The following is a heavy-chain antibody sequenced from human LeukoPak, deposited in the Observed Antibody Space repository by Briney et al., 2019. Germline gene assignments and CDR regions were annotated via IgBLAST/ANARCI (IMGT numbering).Heavy chain of an antibody. D-gene: IGHD6-6*01. V-gene: IGHV3-64*05. CDR2: INTNGANT. CDR3: VKGLDYSSSQMDS. J-gene: IGHJ4*02. Sequence: PGGSLRLSSSASVFTFKSCDMHWVHQARGKGLEYVSSINTNGANTYYADSVKGRFTISRDNSRNTVYVQMNSLTPEDTAVYYCVKGLDYSSSQMDSWGQGTLVTVCS. CDR1: VFTFKSCD.